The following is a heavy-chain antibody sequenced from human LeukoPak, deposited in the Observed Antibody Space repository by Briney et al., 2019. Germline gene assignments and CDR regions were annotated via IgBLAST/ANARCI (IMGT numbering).Heavy chain of an antibody. Sequence: GGSLRLSCAASGFTFSSYAMSWVRQAPGKGLEWVSAISGSGGSTYYADSVKGRFTISRDNSKNTLYLQMSSLRAEDTAVYYCAKEKAYCGGDCYSMVDYWGQGTLVTVSS. CDR3: AKEKAYCGGDCYSMVDY. CDR1: GFTFSSYA. V-gene: IGHV3-23*01. CDR2: ISGSGGST. J-gene: IGHJ4*02. D-gene: IGHD2-21*02.